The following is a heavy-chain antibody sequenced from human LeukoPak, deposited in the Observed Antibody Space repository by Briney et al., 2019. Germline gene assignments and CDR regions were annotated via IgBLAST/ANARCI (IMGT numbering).Heavy chain of an antibody. CDR2: ISSSSSTI. Sequence: PGGSLRLSCAASGFTFSSYSMNWVRQAPGKGLEWVSYISSSSSTIYYADSVKGRFTISRDNAKNSLYLQMNSLRAEDTAVYYCARESGYCSSTSCYRGDYWGQGTLVTVSS. CDR1: GFTFSSYS. CDR3: ARESGYCSSTSCYRGDY. J-gene: IGHJ4*02. V-gene: IGHV3-48*04. D-gene: IGHD2-2*01.